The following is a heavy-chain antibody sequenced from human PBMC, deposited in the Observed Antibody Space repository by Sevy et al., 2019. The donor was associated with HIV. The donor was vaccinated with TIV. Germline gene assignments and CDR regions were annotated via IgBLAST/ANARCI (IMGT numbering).Heavy chain of an antibody. J-gene: IGHJ3*02. CDR3: ATHASDYDSTGYLERDAFDI. D-gene: IGHD3-22*01. CDR1: GFTVSSNY. Sequence: GGSLRLSCAASGFTVSSNYMSWVRQAPGKGLEWVSVIYAGGSTYYADSVKGQFTISRDNSKNTLYLQMNSLRAEVTAVYYCATHASDYDSTGYLERDAFDIWGQGTMVTVSS. V-gene: IGHV3-53*01. CDR2: IYAGGST.